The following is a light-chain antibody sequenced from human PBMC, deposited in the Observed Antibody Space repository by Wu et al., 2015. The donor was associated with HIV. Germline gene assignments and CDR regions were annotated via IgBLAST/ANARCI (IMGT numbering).Light chain of an antibody. Sequence: DIQMTRSPSSVSASVGDRVTITCRASQDISNWLAWYQQKPGEAPKLLIYAASSLHGGVPSRFSGSGSGTEFTLTINSLQPEDFATYYCQQADNFPITFGQGTRLEIK. CDR2: AAS. CDR3: QQADNFPIT. V-gene: IGKV1-12*01. CDR1: QDISNW. J-gene: IGKJ5*01.